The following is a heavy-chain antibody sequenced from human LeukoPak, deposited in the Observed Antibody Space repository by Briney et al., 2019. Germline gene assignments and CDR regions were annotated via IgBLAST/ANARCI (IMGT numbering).Heavy chain of an antibody. CDR3: AIPSAFDWVDP. CDR1: GFNFSSYS. Sequence: PGGSLRLSCAASGFNFSSYSMNWVRQAPGKGLEWVSSISSSSSYIYYADSVKGRFTISRDNAKNSLYLQMNSLRAEDTAVYYCAIPSAFDWVDPWGQGTLVTVSS. J-gene: IGHJ5*02. V-gene: IGHV3-21*01. D-gene: IGHD3-10*01. CDR2: ISSSSSYI.